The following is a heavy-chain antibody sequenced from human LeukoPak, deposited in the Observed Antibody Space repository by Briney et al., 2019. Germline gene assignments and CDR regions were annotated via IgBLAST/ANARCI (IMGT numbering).Heavy chain of an antibody. D-gene: IGHD3-22*01. Sequence: ASVTVSCTASGYTFTSYGMSWVRQAPGQGLEWMGWISAYNGNTNYAQKLQGRVTITTDTSTSTAYMELRSLRSDDTAVYYCARAQYYYESAPRRWFDPWGQGTLVTVSS. V-gene: IGHV1-18*01. CDR3: ARAQYYYESAPRRWFDP. CDR1: GYTFTSYG. J-gene: IGHJ5*02. CDR2: ISAYNGNT.